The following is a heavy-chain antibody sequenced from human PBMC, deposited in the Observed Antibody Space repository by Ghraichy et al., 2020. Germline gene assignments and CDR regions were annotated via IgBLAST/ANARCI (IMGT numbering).Heavy chain of an antibody. CDR3: ARVGVFRVWAAMVTDAFDI. CDR1: GGSFSGYY. D-gene: IGHD5-18*01. Sequence: SQTLSLTCAVYGGSFSGYYWSWIRQPPGKGLEWIGEINHSGSTNYNPSLKSRVTISVDTSKNQFSLKLSSVTAADTAVYYCARVGVFRVWAAMVTDAFDIWGQGTMVTVSS. V-gene: IGHV4-34*01. CDR2: INHSGST. J-gene: IGHJ3*02.